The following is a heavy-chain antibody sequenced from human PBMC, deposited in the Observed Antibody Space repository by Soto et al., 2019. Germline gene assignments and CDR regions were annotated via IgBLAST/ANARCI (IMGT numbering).Heavy chain of an antibody. V-gene: IGHV3-23*01. Sequence: EVQLLESGGGLVQPGGSLRLSCAASGFTFSSDAMSWVRQAPGKGLEWVSAISGSGGSTYYADSVKGRFTISRDNSKHTLYLQMNSLRAEDTAVYYCAAAPLVGATYPWDYWGQGTTVTVSS. CDR1: GFTFSSDA. CDR3: AAAPLVGATYPWDY. D-gene: IGHD1-26*01. J-gene: IGHJ4*02. CDR2: ISGSGGST.